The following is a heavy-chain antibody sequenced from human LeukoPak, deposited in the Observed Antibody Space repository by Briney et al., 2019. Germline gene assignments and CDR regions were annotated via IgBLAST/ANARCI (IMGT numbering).Heavy chain of an antibody. J-gene: IGHJ5*02. CDR2: ISAYNGNT. D-gene: IGHD5-24*01. CDR1: GYTFTSYG. CDR3: ARDSDGERVSWFDP. V-gene: IGHV1-18*04. Sequence: ASAKVSCKASGYTFTSYGISWVRQAPGQGLEWMGWISAYNGNTNYAQKLRGRVTMTTDTSTSTAYMELRSLRSDDTAVYYCARDSDGERVSWFDPWGQGTLVTVSS.